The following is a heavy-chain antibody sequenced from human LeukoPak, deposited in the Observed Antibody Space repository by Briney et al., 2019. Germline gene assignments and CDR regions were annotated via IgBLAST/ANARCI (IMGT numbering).Heavy chain of an antibody. CDR3: VPLNWNPPGDFDR. J-gene: IGHJ4*02. D-gene: IGHD1-20*01. V-gene: IGHV3-7*01. CDR2: IKEDGSVK. Sequence: GGSLRLSCAASGFTFSNYWMNWVRQAPGKGLEWVANIKEDGSVKYYVDSVKGRFSISKDNAKNSLYLQMNSLRVEDTAVYYCVPLNWNPPGDFDRWGQGTLVTVSS. CDR1: GFTFSNYW.